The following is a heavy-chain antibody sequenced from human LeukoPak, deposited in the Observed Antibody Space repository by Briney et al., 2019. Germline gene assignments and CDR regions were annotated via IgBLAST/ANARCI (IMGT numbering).Heavy chain of an antibody. CDR1: GFIFSNFG. CDR3: AKDRRNDYGDYVI. J-gene: IGHJ4*02. D-gene: IGHD4-17*01. CDR2: IRYDGSNK. Sequence: GGSLRLSCAASGFIFSNFGMHWVRQAPGKGLEWVAFIRYDGSNKDYTDSVKGRFTISRDNSKNTLYLQMNSLRAEDTAVYYCAKDRRNDYGDYVIWGQGTLVTVSS. V-gene: IGHV3-30*02.